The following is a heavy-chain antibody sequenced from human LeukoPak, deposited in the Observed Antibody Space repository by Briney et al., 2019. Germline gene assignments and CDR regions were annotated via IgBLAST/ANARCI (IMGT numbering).Heavy chain of an antibody. Sequence: ASVKVSCKASGYTFTSYAMHWVRQAPGQRLEWMGWINAGNGNTKYSQKFQGRVTITRDTSASTAYMELSSLRSEDTAVYYCATSREMATPNDAFDIWGQGTMVTVSS. V-gene: IGHV1-3*01. CDR3: ATSREMATPNDAFDI. CDR1: GYTFTSYA. CDR2: INAGNGNT. J-gene: IGHJ3*02. D-gene: IGHD5-24*01.